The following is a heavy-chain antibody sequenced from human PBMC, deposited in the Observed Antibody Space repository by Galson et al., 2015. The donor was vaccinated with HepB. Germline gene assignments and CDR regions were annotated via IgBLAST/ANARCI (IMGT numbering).Heavy chain of an antibody. J-gene: IGHJ3*02. V-gene: IGHV6-1*01. CDR1: GDSVSSNSAA. D-gene: IGHD6-25*01. CDR2: TYYRSKWYN. CDR3: ARGGYSSARGDAFDI. Sequence: CAISGDSVSSNSAAWNWIRQSPSRGLEWLGRTYYRSKWYNDYAVSVKSRITINPDTSKNQFSLQLNSVTPEDTAVYYCARGGYSSARGDAFDIWGQGTMVTVSS.